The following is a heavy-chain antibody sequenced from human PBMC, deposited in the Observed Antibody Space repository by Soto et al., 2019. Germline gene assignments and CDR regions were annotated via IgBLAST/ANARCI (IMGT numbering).Heavy chain of an antibody. V-gene: IGHV4-39*01. CDR3: ARSDVGPYYDSWSPGNGMDV. CDR2: IYYSGST. J-gene: IGHJ6*02. Sequence: SEPLSLTCTVSVGSISRISHYWGWIRPPPGKGPEWIGSIYYSGSTYYNPSLRSRVTISIDTSKNQFSLKLSSVTAADTAVYYCARSDVGPYYDSWSPGNGMDVWGQGTTVT. CDR1: VGSISRISHY. D-gene: IGHD3-3*01.